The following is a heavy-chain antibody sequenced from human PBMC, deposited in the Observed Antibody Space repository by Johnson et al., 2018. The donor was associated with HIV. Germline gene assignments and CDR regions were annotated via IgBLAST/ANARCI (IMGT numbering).Heavy chain of an antibody. V-gene: IGHV3-13*01. CDR1: GFTFSSYG. CDR2: IGTAGDK. CDR3: ARVGSGSGYSRDAFDI. D-gene: IGHD3-22*01. Sequence: VQLVESGGGVVQPGRSLRLSCAASGFTFSSYGMHWVRQATGKGLEWVSAIGTAGDKYYPGAVMGRCIIYRANANNSLCLQLNSLRAGDTVVYDCARVGSGSGYSRDAFDIWGQGTMVTVSS. J-gene: IGHJ3*02.